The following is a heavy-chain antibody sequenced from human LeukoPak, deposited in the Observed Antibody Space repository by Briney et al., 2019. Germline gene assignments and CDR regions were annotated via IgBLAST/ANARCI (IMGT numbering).Heavy chain of an antibody. V-gene: IGHV1-69*06. J-gene: IGHJ4*02. Sequence: SVKVSCKASGGTFSGYAISWVRQAPGQGLEWMGGIIPIFGTANYAQKFQGRVTITADKSTSTAYMELSSLRSEDTAVYYCATHYDILTGYQRYFDYWGQGILVTVSS. D-gene: IGHD3-9*01. CDR3: ATHYDILTGYQRYFDY. CDR1: GGTFSGYA. CDR2: IIPIFGTA.